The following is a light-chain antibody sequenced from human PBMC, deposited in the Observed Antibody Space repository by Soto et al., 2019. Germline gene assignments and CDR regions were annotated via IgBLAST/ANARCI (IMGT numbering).Light chain of an antibody. V-gene: IGLV2-11*01. CDR2: DVI. J-gene: IGLJ1*01. Sequence: QSALTQPRSVSGSPGQSVTISYTGTSSDIGHYNYVSWYQQHPGKAPKLMIYDVIKRPSGVPDRFSGSKSGNTASLTIYGLQAEDEADYYCCSYAGGYTHVFGTGTKVTVL. CDR3: CSYAGGYTHV. CDR1: SSDIGHYNY.